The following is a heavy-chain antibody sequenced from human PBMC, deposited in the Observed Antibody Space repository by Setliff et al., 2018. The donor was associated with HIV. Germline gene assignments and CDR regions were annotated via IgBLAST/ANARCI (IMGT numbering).Heavy chain of an antibody. V-gene: IGHV3-21*01. CDR1: GGSISSSS. CDR2: ISSSGVYT. CDR3: ATGGADYFGSVIYS. Sequence: ETLSLTCIVSGGSISSSSYYWGWIRQAPGKGLEWVSSISSSGVYTLHADSVKGRFTVSRDNYKKTLYLQMNSLRVEDTALYYCATGGADYFGSVIYSWGQGTLVTVSS. D-gene: IGHD3-10*01. J-gene: IGHJ4*02.